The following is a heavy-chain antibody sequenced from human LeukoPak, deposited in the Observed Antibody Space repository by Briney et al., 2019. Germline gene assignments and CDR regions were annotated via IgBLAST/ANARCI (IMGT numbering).Heavy chain of an antibody. J-gene: IGHJ4*02. CDR2: ISGSGGST. V-gene: IGHV3-23*01. D-gene: IGHD5-24*01. Sequence: GGSLRLSCAASGFNFSSYAMSWVRQAPGKGLEWVSAISGSGGSTYYADSVKGRFTISRDNSKNTLYLQMNSLRAEDTAVYYCAKGPVATITTADYFDYWGQGTLVTVSS. CDR1: GFNFSSYA. CDR3: AKGPVATITTADYFDY.